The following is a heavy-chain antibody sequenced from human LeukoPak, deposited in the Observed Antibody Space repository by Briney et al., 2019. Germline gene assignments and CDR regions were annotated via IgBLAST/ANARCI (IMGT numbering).Heavy chain of an antibody. CDR1: GFTSSTYG. CDR2: ISYDGTNK. V-gene: IGHV3-30*18. CDR3: AKDSWYCSGGSCQTFDY. J-gene: IGHJ4*02. Sequence: GGSLRLSCAASGFTSSTYGMHWVRQAPGKGLEWVAVISYDGTNKYYTDSVKGRFTISRDNSKNTLDLQMNSLRAEDTAIYYCAKDSWYCSGGSCQTFDYCGQGTLVTVSS. D-gene: IGHD2-15*01.